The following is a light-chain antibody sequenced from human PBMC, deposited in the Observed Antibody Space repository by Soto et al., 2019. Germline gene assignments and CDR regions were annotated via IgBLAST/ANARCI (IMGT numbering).Light chain of an antibody. CDR3: SSYTTSSTYV. CDR1: SSEVGGYNY. J-gene: IGLJ1*01. Sequence: QSVLTQPASVCGSPGQSITISCTGTSSEVGGYNYVSWYQQHPGKAPKLMIYDVSNRPSGVSNRFSGSKSGNTASLTISGLQAEDEADYYCSSYTTSSTYVFGTGTKVTVL. V-gene: IGLV2-14*01. CDR2: DVS.